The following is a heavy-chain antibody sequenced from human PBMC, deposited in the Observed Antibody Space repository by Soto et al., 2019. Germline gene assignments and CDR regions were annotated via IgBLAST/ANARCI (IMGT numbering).Heavy chain of an antibody. V-gene: IGHV4-34*01. CDR2: INHSGST. J-gene: IGHJ6*02. CDR1: GGSFSGYY. CDR3: ARDGITGTTGYYYYGMDV. D-gene: IGHD1-7*01. Sequence: SETLSLTCAVYGGSFSGYYWSWIRQPPGKGLEWIGEINHSGSTNYNPSLKSRVTISVDTSKNQFSLKLSSVTAADTAVYYCARDGITGTTGYYYYGMDVWGQGTKVTVSS.